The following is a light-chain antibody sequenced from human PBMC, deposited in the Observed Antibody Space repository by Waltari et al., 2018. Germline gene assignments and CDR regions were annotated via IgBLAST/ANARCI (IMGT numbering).Light chain of an antibody. Sequence: FVLTQPRSVSASPGKTVSISCTRSSGSVASNFFQWYQQRPGSAPIIVIFDDNRRPCGVPVRFSGSIDLSSNSASLTISGLKTEDEADYYCQSYDSYNPVVFGGGTTLTVL. J-gene: IGLJ2*01. CDR1: SGSVASNF. CDR2: DDN. V-gene: IGLV6-57*04. CDR3: QSYDSYNPVV.